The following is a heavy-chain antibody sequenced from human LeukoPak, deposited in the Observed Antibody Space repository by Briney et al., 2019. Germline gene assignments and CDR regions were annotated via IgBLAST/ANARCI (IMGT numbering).Heavy chain of an antibody. J-gene: IGHJ4*02. D-gene: IGHD1-26*01. CDR3: AKDGNLLSLPSLPYYFDY. Sequence: PGGSLRLSCAASGFTFSSYGMHWVCQAPGKGLEWVAVISYDGSNKYYADSVKGRFTISRDNSKNTLYLQMNSLRAEDTAVYYCAKDGNLLSLPSLPYYFDYWGQGTLVTVSS. V-gene: IGHV3-30*18. CDR2: ISYDGSNK. CDR1: GFTFSSYG.